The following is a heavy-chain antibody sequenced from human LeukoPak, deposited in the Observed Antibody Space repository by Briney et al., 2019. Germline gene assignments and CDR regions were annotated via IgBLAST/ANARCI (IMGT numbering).Heavy chain of an antibody. Sequence: PGESLRLSCAASGFTFSSYSMNWVRQAPGKGLEWVSYISSSSSTIYYADSVKGRFTISRDNAKNSLYLQMNSLRAEDTAVYYCARSDWRYQIQYYYYMDVWGKGTTVTVSS. CDR2: ISSSSSTI. J-gene: IGHJ6*03. CDR3: ARSDWRYQIQYYYYMDV. V-gene: IGHV3-48*01. D-gene: IGHD2-2*01. CDR1: GFTFSSYS.